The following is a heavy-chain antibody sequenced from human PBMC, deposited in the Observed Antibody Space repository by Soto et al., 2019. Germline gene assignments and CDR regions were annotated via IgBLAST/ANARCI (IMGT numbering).Heavy chain of an antibody. CDR3: AREAGRYSSGLNWFDP. D-gene: IGHD6-19*01. J-gene: IGHJ5*02. CDR1: GGTFRSYA. V-gene: IGHV1-69*01. CDR2: IIPIFGTA. Sequence: QVQLVQSGAEVKKPGSSVKVSCKASGGTFRSYAISWVRQAPGQGLAWMGGIIPIFGTANYAQKFQGRVTITADESTSTAYMELSSLRSEDTAVYYCAREAGRYSSGLNWFDPWGQGTLVTVSS.